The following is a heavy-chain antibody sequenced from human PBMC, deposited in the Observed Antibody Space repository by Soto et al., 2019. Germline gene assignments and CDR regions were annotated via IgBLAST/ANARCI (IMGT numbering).Heavy chain of an antibody. CDR1: GFTFNNYG. D-gene: IGHD6-19*01. CDR3: AKARSVAGDFDY. Sequence: QVRLVESGGGVVQPGRSLRLSCVASGFTFNNYGIHWVRQAPGKGLEWVTVISSDGNTKYYADSVKGRFTISRDNSKNTLYLKMDSRRPEDTAVYYCAKARSVAGDFDYWGHGTLVTVSS. V-gene: IGHV3-30*18. J-gene: IGHJ4*01. CDR2: ISSDGNTK.